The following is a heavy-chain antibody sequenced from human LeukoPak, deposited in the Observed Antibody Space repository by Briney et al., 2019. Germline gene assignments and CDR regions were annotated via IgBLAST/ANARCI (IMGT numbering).Heavy chain of an antibody. D-gene: IGHD6-13*01. CDR3: ARLRPTHLIAAAGPFSTSGFDY. CDR2: VSSSSGTI. V-gene: IGHV3-48*01. CDR1: GFDFNAFS. Sequence: GGSLRLSCAASGFDFNAFSMNWLRQVPGKGLEWIAYVSSSSGTIYYADSVKGRFTISRDNVKNSLSLQMNNLRVEDTAVYYCARLRPTHLIAAAGPFSTSGFDYWGQGTLVTVSS. J-gene: IGHJ4*02.